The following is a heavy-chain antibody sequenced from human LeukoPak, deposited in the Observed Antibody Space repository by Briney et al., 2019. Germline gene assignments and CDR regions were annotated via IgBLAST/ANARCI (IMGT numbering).Heavy chain of an antibody. CDR2: SKNKDYAYST. V-gene: IGHV3-72*01. J-gene: IGHJ4*02. CDR1: GFTFSDHH. D-gene: IGHD7-27*01. Sequence: GGSLRLSCAASGFTFSDHHMDWVRQAPGKGLEWIGRSKNKDYAYSTVYAASVKDRFTFSRDDPKSSLYLQMNSLTAEDTAVYYCARDFPNWGRDDYFDYWGQGTPVAVSS. CDR3: ARDFPNWGRDDYFDY.